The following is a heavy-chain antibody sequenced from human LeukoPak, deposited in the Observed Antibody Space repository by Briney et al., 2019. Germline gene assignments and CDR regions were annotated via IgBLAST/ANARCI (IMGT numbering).Heavy chain of an antibody. V-gene: IGHV1-46*01. CDR3: AREVMDNLRFDY. Sequence: ASVKVSCKASGYTFTSYYMHWVRQAPGQGLEWMGIINPSGGDTSYAQEFQGRLTMTRDTSTNTVYMELTSLSSEDTAVYYCAREVMDNLRFDYWGQGTLVTVSS. CDR1: GYTFTSYY. D-gene: IGHD1-14*01. J-gene: IGHJ4*02. CDR2: INPSGGDT.